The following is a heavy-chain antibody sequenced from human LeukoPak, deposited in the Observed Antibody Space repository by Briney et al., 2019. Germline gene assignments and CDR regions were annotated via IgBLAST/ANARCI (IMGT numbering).Heavy chain of an antibody. CDR3: AKTNRGGVGASRYAFDI. CDR1: GFTFSDYG. Sequence: GGSLRLSCAASGFTFSDYGIPWVRQPPGKGLEWVAFIRYDGSKKYYADSVKGRFTISRDNSKNTLYLQMNSLGAEDTAVYYCAKTNRGGVGASRYAFDIWGQGTMVTVS. J-gene: IGHJ3*02. D-gene: IGHD1-26*01. CDR2: IRYDGSKK. V-gene: IGHV3-30*02.